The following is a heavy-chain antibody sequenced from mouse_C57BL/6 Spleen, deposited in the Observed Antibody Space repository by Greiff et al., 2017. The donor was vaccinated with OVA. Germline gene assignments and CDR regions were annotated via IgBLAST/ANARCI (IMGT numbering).Heavy chain of an antibody. V-gene: IGHV1-78*01. J-gene: IGHJ1*03. CDR2: IYPRDGST. CDR3: ARNYGSSDWYFDV. Sequence: VQLQESDAELVKPGASVKISCKVSGYTFTDHTIHWMKQRPEQGLEWIGYIYPRDGSTKYNEKFKGKATLTADKSSSTAYMQLNSLTSEDSAVYFCARNYGSSDWYFDVWGTGTTVTVSS. D-gene: IGHD1-1*01. CDR1: GYTFTDHT.